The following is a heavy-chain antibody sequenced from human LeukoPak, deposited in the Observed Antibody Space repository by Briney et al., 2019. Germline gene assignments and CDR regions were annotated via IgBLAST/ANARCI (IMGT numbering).Heavy chain of an antibody. Sequence: ASVKVSCKASGYTFTGYYIHWVRQAPGQGLEWMGWINPNGGGTNYAQKFQGRVTMTRDTSITTAYMELSRLISDDTAVYYCARGLTDEHQLILHWFDPWGQGTLVTVSS. CDR3: ARGLTDEHQLILHWFDP. J-gene: IGHJ5*02. V-gene: IGHV1-2*02. CDR1: GYTFTGYY. D-gene: IGHD2-2*01. CDR2: INPNGGGT.